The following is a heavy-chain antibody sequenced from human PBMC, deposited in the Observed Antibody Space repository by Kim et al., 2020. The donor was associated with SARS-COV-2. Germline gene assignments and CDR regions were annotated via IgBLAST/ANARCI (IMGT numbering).Heavy chain of an antibody. J-gene: IGHJ4*02. CDR2: MYFTGSM. Sequence: SETLSLTCNVLRGSINNFFWAWVRQTPQRGLEWIGSMYFTGSMYYSDSLKSRLTMSLDASTNQFSLQLKSVTTADSAVSFCARAGAHGTFADYWRPGTL. D-gene: IGHD3-3*02. CDR3: ARAGAHGTFADY. CDR1: RGSINNFF. V-gene: IGHV4-59*01.